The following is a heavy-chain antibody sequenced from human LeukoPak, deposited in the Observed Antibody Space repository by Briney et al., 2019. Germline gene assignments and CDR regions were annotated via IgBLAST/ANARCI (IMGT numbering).Heavy chain of an antibody. CDR3: AGDGLVPAAIKAIDY. D-gene: IGHD2-2*01. CDR2: ISYDGSNK. Sequence: GGSLRLSCAASGFTFSSYAMHWVRQAPGKGLEWVAVISYDGSNKYYADSVKGRFTISRDNSKNTLYLQMNSLRAEDTAVYYCAGDGLVPAAIKAIDYWGQGTLVTVSS. V-gene: IGHV3-30-3*01. CDR1: GFTFSSYA. J-gene: IGHJ4*02.